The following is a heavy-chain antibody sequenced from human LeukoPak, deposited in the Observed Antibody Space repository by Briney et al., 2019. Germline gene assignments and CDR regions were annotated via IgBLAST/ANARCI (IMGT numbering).Heavy chain of an antibody. V-gene: IGHV4-39*01. Sequence: SETLSLTCTVSGGSISSSSYYWGWIRQPPGKGLEWIGSIYYSGSTYYNPSLKSRVTISVDTSKNQFSLKLSSVTAADTAVYYCARGPPYGSGSYEGNFDYWGQGTLVTVSS. J-gene: IGHJ4*02. CDR3: ARGPPYGSGSYEGNFDY. D-gene: IGHD3-10*01. CDR2: IYYSGST. CDR1: GGSISSSSYY.